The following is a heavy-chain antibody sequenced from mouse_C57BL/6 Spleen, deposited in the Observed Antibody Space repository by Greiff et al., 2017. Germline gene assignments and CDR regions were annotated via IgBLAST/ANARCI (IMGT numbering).Heavy chain of an antibody. CDR1: GFTFSSYG. J-gene: IGHJ4*01. Sequence: EVKLVESGGDLVKPGGSLKLSCAASGFTFSSYGMSWVRQTPDKRLEWVATISSGGSDTYYPDSVKGRFTISRDNAKNTLYLQMSSLKSEDTAMYYCARLYGSSRYYAMDYWGQGTSVTVSS. CDR2: ISSGGSDT. CDR3: ARLYGSSRYYAMDY. D-gene: IGHD1-1*01. V-gene: IGHV5-6*01.